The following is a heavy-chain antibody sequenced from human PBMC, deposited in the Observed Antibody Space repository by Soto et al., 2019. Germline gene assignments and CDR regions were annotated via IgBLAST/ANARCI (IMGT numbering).Heavy chain of an antibody. D-gene: IGHD3-16*02. CDR1: GFTFSNAW. V-gene: IGHV3-15*01. CDR3: TTDYRPTILDEMANDY. J-gene: IGHJ4*02. Sequence: EVQLVESGGGLVKPGGSLRLSCAASGFTFSNAWMSWVRQAPGKGLEWVGRIKSKTDGGTTDYAAPVKGRFTISRDDSKNTLYLQMNSPKTEDTAVYYCTTDYRPTILDEMANDYWGQGTLVTVSS. CDR2: IKSKTDGGTT.